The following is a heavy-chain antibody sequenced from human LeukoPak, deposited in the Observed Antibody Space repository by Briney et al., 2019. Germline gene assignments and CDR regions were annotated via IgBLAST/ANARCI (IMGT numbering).Heavy chain of an antibody. CDR2: ISSSGGTT. CDR1: GVTFSSYA. J-gene: IGHJ4*02. D-gene: IGHD3-16*01. CDR3: AKVAAPRDYEAYFEY. Sequence: GGSLRLSCAASGVTFSSYAMSWVRQAPGKGLEWVAAISSSGGTTYYADSMRGRFSISRDNSKSMLYLEMSSLRADDTAVYYCAKVAAPRDYEAYFEYWGQGTQVTVSS. V-gene: IGHV3-23*01.